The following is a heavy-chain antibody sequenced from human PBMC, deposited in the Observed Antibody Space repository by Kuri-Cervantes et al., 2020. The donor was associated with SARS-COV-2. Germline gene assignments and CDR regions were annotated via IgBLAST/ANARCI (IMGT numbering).Heavy chain of an antibody. Sequence: ESLKISCTVSGGSISSYYWSWIRQPAGKGLEWIGRIYTSGSTNYKPSLKSRVTVSVDTSMNQFSLKLSSVTAADTAVYYCARALANFWSGSDWYFDLWGRGTLVTVSS. V-gene: IGHV4-4*07. CDR1: GGSISSYY. CDR3: ARALANFWSGSDWYFDL. J-gene: IGHJ2*01. CDR2: IYTSGST. D-gene: IGHD3-3*01.